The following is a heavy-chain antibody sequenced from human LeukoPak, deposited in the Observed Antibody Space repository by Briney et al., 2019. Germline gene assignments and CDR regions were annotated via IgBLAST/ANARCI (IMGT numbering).Heavy chain of an antibody. CDR3: ARGRPHGNDY. V-gene: IGHV3-74*01. CDR2: IASDGSST. Sequence: GGSLRLSCAASGFTFSSYWMNWVRQATGKGLVWVSRIASDGSSTTYADSVKGRFSISRDNAKNTLYLQMSSLRVEDTAVYYCARGRPHGNDYWGQGTLVAVSS. D-gene: IGHD4-23*01. J-gene: IGHJ4*02. CDR1: GFTFSSYW.